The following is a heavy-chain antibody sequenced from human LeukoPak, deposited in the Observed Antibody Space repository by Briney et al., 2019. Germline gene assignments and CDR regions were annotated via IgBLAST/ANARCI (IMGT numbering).Heavy chain of an antibody. CDR3: ARDGTKAYCGGDCRAHDY. D-gene: IGHD2-21*02. Sequence: GGSLRLSCVVSGFSFSTYSLNWIRQAPGKGLEWVSYISSSGSIIYYADSVKGRFTISRDNAKDSLYLQMNSLRAEDTAVYFCARDGTKAYCGGDCRAHDYWGQGTLVTVSS. J-gene: IGHJ4*02. CDR1: GFSFSTYS. V-gene: IGHV3-48*04. CDR2: ISSSGSII.